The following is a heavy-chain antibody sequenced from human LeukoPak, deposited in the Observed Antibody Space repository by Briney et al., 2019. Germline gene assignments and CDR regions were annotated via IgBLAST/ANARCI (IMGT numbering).Heavy chain of an antibody. CDR1: GGSISSSSYY. J-gene: IGHJ5*02. CDR2: IYYSGST. V-gene: IGHV4-39*07. Sequence: SETLSLTCTVSGGSISSSSYYWGWIRQPPGKGLEWIGSIYYSGSTYYNPSLKSRVTISVDTSKNQFSLKLSSVTAADTAVYYCARDLPPAYSSSWNAGGVRWFDPWGQGTLVTVSS. CDR3: ARDLPPAYSSSWNAGGVRWFDP. D-gene: IGHD6-13*01.